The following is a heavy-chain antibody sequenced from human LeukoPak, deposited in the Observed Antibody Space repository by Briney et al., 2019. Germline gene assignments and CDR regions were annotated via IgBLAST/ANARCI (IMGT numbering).Heavy chain of an antibody. Sequence: PSETLSLTCTASGGSISTYYWSWIRQPPGKGLEWIGYIYYSGSTNYNPSLKSRVTISVDTSKNQFSLKLSSVTAADTAVYYCAGSIAAAGSRPLGYWGQGTLVTVSS. V-gene: IGHV4-59*01. J-gene: IGHJ4*02. CDR2: IYYSGST. CDR3: AGSIAAAGSRPLGY. CDR1: GGSISTYY. D-gene: IGHD6-13*01.